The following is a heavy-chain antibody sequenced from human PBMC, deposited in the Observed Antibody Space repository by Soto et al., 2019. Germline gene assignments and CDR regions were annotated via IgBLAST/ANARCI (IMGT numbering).Heavy chain of an antibody. V-gene: IGHV3-33*01. Sequence: PGGSLRLSCAASGFTFSSYGMHWVRQAPGKGLEWVAVIWYDGSNKYYADSVKGRFTISRDNSKNTLYLQMNSLRAEDTAVKYCAREFREWLASNCFDPWGQGTLVPVSS. J-gene: IGHJ5*02. CDR1: GFTFSSYG. CDR2: IWYDGSNK. CDR3: AREFREWLASNCFDP. D-gene: IGHD6-19*01.